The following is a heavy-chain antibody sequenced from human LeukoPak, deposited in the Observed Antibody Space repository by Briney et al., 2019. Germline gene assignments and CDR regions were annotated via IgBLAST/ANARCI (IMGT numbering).Heavy chain of an antibody. J-gene: IGHJ4*02. D-gene: IGHD3-22*01. V-gene: IGHV3-21*01. CDR3: ARDKSSGAPGY. CDR2: VSSSSSYI. Sequence: PGGSLRLSCAASGFIFSTYNMNWVRQSPGKGLEWISSVSSSSSYIYYIDSVKGRFTISRDNAKNSLYLQMNSLRAEDTAVYYCARDKSSGAPGYWGQGTLVTVSS. CDR1: GFIFSTYN.